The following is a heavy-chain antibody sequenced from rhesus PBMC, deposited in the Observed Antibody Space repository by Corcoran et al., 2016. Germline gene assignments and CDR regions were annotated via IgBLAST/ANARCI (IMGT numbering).Heavy chain of an antibody. D-gene: IGHD6-43*01. CDR1: GFRFSDYY. V-gene: IGHV3S18*01. J-gene: IGHJ4*01. CDR3: AREGYSSSLANDY. CDR2: ISYTGGST. Sequence: EVQLVESGGGLAKPGGSLRLSCAASGFRFSDYYMYWVRQAPGMGLEWVSGISYTGGSTYYADSVKGRFTISRENAKNTLYLQMDSLRAEDTAVYYCAREGYSSSLANDYWGQGVLVTVSS.